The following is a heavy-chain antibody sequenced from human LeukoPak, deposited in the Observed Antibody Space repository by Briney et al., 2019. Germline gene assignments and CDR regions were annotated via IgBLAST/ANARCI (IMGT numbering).Heavy chain of an antibody. CDR1: GFTFSDYW. CDR3: ARGEFAWIQGSYGMNV. J-gene: IGHJ6*02. CDR2: IKQDGTDK. Sequence: GGSLRLSCAAAGFTFSDYWMSWVRQAPGKGPEWVANIKQDGTDKYYVDSVKGRFTISRDNAKNALYLQMNSLRAEDTAVYYCARGEFAWIQGSYGMNVWGQGTTVTVSS. D-gene: IGHD5-18*01. V-gene: IGHV3-7*01.